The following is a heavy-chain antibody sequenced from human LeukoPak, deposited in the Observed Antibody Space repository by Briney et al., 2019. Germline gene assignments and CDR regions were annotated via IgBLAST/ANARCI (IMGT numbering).Heavy chain of an antibody. CDR1: GFTFSSYV. D-gene: IGHD5-18*01. CDR3: ARDLDTAMAEPDY. J-gene: IGHJ4*02. V-gene: IGHV3-23*01. Sequence: PGGSLRLSCAASGFTFSSYVMYWVRQAPGKGLEWVSAISGSGDSTYSADSARGRFTISRDNSKNTLYLQMNSLRAEDAAVYYCARDLDTAMAEPDYWGQGTLVTVSS. CDR2: ISGSGDST.